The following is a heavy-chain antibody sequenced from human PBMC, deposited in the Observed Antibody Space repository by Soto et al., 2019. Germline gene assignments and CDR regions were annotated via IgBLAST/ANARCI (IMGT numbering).Heavy chain of an antibody. V-gene: IGHV3-23*01. J-gene: IGHJ4*02. CDR3: AKDRMVRGVIGPLGY. CDR2: ISGSGGST. CDR1: GFTFSSYA. Sequence: RLSCAASGFTFSSYAMSWVRQAPGKGLEWVSAISGSGGSTYYADSVKGRFTISRDNSKNTLYLQMNSLRAEDTAVYYCAKDRMVRGVIGPLGYWGQGTLVTVSS. D-gene: IGHD3-10*01.